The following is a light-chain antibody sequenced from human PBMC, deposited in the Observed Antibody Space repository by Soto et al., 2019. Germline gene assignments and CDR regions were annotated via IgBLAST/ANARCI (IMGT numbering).Light chain of an antibody. V-gene: IGKV1-39*01. CDR1: QSISSY. J-gene: IGKJ1*01. Sequence: DIQMTQSPSSLSASVGDRVTITCRASQSISSYLNWYQQKPGKVPKVLIYAASTLRSGVPSRFSGSGSGTDFTLTISSLQPEDFATYYCQQSSGAPWTFGQGTKVEI. CDR2: AAS. CDR3: QQSSGAPWT.